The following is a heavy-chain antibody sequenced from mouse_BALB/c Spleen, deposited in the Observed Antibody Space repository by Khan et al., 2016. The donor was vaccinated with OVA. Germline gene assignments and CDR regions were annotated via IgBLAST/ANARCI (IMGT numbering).Heavy chain of an antibody. Sequence: QVQLKQSGPGLVAPSQSLSVTCTVSGFSLTKYGVHWVRQPPGKGLEWLGVIWAGGSTNYNSALMSRLSIRKDNSRNQVFLKLHGLQTDDTARYYCVREAAYYGSYEAMDYWGQGTSVTISS. CDR2: IWAGGST. J-gene: IGHJ4*01. CDR1: GFSLTKYG. D-gene: IGHD2-10*01. CDR3: VREAAYYGSYEAMDY. V-gene: IGHV2-9*02.